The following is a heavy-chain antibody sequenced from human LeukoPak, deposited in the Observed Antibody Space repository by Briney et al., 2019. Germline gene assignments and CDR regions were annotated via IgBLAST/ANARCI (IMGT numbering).Heavy chain of an antibody. D-gene: IGHD5-24*01. CDR3: ARGRDGYNYEYYYYYYMHV. J-gene: IGHJ6*03. CDR1: AGSFSGYY. Sequence: SETLSLTCAVYAGSFSGYYWSWIRQPPGKGLEWIGEINHSGSTNYNPSLKSRVTISVDTSKNQFSLKLSSVTAADSAVYYCARGRDGYNYEYYYYYYMHVWGKGTTVTVSS. CDR2: INHSGST. V-gene: IGHV4-34*01.